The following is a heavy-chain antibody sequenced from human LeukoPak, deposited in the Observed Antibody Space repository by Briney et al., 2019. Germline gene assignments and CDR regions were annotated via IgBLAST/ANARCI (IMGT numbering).Heavy chain of an antibody. CDR2: ISYDGSNK. D-gene: IGHD2-2*02. CDR1: GFTFSSYA. CDR3: ARGGQYCSSTSCYRPLDYYYGMDV. J-gene: IGHJ6*02. V-gene: IGHV3-30*04. Sequence: GRSLRLSCAASGFTFSSYAMHWVRQAPGKGLEWVAVISYDGSNKYYADSVKGRFTISRDNSKNTLYLQMNSLRAEDTAVYYCARGGQYCSSTSCYRPLDYYYGMDVWGQGTTVTVSS.